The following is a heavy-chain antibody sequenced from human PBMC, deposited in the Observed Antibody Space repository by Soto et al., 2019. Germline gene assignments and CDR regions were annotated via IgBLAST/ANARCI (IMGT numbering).Heavy chain of an antibody. V-gene: IGHV3-21*01. CDR2: ISSSSSYI. D-gene: IGHD2-15*01. Sequence: GGSLRLSCAASGFTFSSYSMNWVRQAPGKGLEWVSSISSSSSYIYYADSVKGRFTISRDNAKNSLYLQMNSLRAEDTAVYYCAREVVVAATPYYYYYMDVWGKGTTVTVSS. CDR3: AREVVVAATPYYYYYMDV. CDR1: GFTFSSYS. J-gene: IGHJ6*03.